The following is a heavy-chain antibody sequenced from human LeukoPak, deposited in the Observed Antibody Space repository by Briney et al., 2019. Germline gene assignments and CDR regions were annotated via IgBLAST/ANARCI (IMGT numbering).Heavy chain of an antibody. Sequence: GGSLRLSCAASELAFSAYKMHWVRQAPRKGLVWVSRISTDGYTTDYADFVQGRFTASRDNTKNTWSLEMSSLRAEDTAVYYCVVGGSPGYWGQGTLVTVSS. CDR3: VVGGSPGY. J-gene: IGHJ4*02. CDR2: ISTDGYTT. CDR1: ELAFSAYK. D-gene: IGHD2-15*01. V-gene: IGHV3-74*01.